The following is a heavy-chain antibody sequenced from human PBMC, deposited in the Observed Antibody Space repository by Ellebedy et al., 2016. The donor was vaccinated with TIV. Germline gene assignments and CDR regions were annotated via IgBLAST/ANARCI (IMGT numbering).Heavy chain of an antibody. V-gene: IGHV3-13*01. J-gene: IGHJ4*02. Sequence: PGGSLRLSCAASGFTFSSCDMPWIRHATGKGLASVSSISTAGDTYYPGSVKGRFTISRENAKNSLYLQMNSLRAEDTAVYYCARATLGFEYWGQGVLVTVSS. CDR3: ARATLGFEY. CDR1: GFTFSSCD. D-gene: IGHD1-26*01. CDR2: ISTAGDT.